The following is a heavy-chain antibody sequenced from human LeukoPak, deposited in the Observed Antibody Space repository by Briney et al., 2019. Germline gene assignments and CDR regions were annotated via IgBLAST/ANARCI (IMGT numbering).Heavy chain of an antibody. CDR2: IYSGSST. CDR1: GFTVSSNY. J-gene: IGHJ5*02. V-gene: IGHV3-66*04. D-gene: IGHD3-10*01. CDR3: AGRNLRSGSSPGFDP. Sequence: QPGGSLRLSCAASGFTVSSNYMTWVRQAPGKGLEWVSVIYSGSSTYYADSVKGRFTISRDNSKNTLYLQMNSLRAEDTAVYYCAGRNLRSGSSPGFDPWGQGTLVTVSS.